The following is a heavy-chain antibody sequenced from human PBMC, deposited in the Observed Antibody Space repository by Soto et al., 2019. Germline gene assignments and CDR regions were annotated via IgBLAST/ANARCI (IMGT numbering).Heavy chain of an antibody. V-gene: IGHV3-30*18. J-gene: IGHJ3*02. CDR2: ISYDGSNK. CDR1: GFTFSSYG. CDR3: AKELINYYDSSGYPQGGAFDI. D-gene: IGHD3-22*01. Sequence: PVGSLRLSCAASGFTFSSYGMHWVRQAPGKGLEWVAVISYDGSNKYYADSVKGRFTIPRDNSKNTLYLQMNSLRAEDTAVYYCAKELINYYDSSGYPQGGAFDIWGQGTMVTVSS.